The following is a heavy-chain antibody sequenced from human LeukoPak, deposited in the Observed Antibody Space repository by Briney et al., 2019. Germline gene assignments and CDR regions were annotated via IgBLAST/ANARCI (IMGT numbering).Heavy chain of an antibody. Sequence: PSETLSLTCAVHGGSFSGYYWSWIRQPPGKGLEWIGEINHGGSTNYNPSLKSRVTISVDTSKNQFSLKLSSVTAADTAVYYCARGRRGYQPGGSRFDPWGQGTLVTVSS. J-gene: IGHJ5*02. CDR2: INHGGST. CDR3: ARGRRGYQPGGSRFDP. CDR1: GGSFSGYY. D-gene: IGHD2-2*01. V-gene: IGHV4-34*01.